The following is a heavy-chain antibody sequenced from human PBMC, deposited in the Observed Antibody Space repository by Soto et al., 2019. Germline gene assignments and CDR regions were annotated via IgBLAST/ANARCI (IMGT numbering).Heavy chain of an antibody. CDR3: ARLIPLPGSGVRRTQDY. D-gene: IGHD2-15*01. CDR2: IYYSGST. J-gene: IGHJ4*02. Sequence: QLQLQESGPGLVKPSETLSLTCTVSGGSISSSSYYWGWIRQPPGEGLEWIGSIYYSGSTYYNPSLKSRVTISVDTSKNQFSLKLSSVTAADTAVYYCARLIPLPGSGVRRTQDYWGQGTLVTVSS. V-gene: IGHV4-39*01. CDR1: GGSISSSSYY.